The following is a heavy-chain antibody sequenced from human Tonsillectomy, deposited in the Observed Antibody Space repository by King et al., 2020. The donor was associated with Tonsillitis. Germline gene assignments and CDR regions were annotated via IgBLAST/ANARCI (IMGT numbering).Heavy chain of an antibody. J-gene: IGHJ4*02. D-gene: IGHD1-26*01. CDR2: IYNSGST. Sequence: QLQESGLGLVKPSETLSLTCTVSGGSISSYYWSWIRQPAGKGLEWIGRIYNSGSTNYNPPLKSRVTISVDTSKNPFSLKLTSVTAADTAVYYCAREGVRESRAYDYWGQGTLVTVSS. CDR1: GGSISSYY. V-gene: IGHV4-4*07. CDR3: AREGVRESRAYDY.